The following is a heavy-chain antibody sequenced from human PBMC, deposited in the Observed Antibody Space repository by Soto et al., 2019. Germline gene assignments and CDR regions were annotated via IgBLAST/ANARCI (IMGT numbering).Heavy chain of an antibody. V-gene: IGHV3-30*18. D-gene: IGHD1-26*01. J-gene: IGHJ5*02. CDR3: AKDGEYIGSYLNWLDP. CDR1: GFTFSNYG. Sequence: QVQLVESGGGVVQPGRSLRLSCAASGFTFSNYGMHWVRQAPGKGLEWVSVISFDGSSPSYADSVKGRFTISRDNSKNXLFLQMNSLRAEDTAVYYCAKDGEYIGSYLNWLDPWGQGTLVTVSS. CDR2: ISFDGSSP.